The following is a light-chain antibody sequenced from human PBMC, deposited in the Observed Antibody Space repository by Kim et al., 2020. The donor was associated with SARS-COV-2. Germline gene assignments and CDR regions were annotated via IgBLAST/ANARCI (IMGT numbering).Light chain of an antibody. Sequence: DVVMTQSPLSLPVTLGQPASISCRSSQSLVHSDGSTYLNWFQQRPGQSPRRLIYKVSTRDSGVPDRFSGSGSGTEFTLKISRVEAEDVGVYYCMQGTHWPRTFGQGTKVDIK. CDR1: QSLVHSDGSTY. J-gene: IGKJ1*01. CDR2: KVS. V-gene: IGKV2-30*02. CDR3: MQGTHWPRT.